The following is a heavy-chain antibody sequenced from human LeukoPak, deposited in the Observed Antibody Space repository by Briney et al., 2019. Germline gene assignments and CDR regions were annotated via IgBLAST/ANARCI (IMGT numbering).Heavy chain of an antibody. CDR2: INDRGTT. CDR1: GGSFTGNF. Sequence: SETLSLTCAVYGGSFTGNFWNWIRQSPGKGLEWIAEINDRGTTNYNPLLKSRVTISVDTSKNQFSLKLTSVTAADTGVYYCARDPTTVVTVPYYFDFWGQGTPVTVSS. CDR3: ARDPTTVVTVPYYFDF. V-gene: IGHV4-34*01. J-gene: IGHJ4*02. D-gene: IGHD4-23*01.